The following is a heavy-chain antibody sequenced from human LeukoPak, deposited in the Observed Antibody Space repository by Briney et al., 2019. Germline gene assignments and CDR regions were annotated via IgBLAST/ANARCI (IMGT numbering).Heavy chain of an antibody. D-gene: IGHD1-26*01. CDR1: GFTFSTSA. Sequence: GGSLRLSCAASGFTFSTSAMHWVRQAPGKGLEYVSAISGNGGRTYCANSVKGRFIISRDNSKNTVFLQMGSLRTEDMAVYYCARPTYSGSYYWFDYWGQGTLVTVSS. CDR3: ARPTYSGSYYWFDY. V-gene: IGHV3-64*01. J-gene: IGHJ4*02. CDR2: ISGNGGRT.